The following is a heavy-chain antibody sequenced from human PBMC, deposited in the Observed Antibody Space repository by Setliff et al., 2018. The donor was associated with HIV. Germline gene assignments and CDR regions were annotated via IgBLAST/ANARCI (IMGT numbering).Heavy chain of an antibody. CDR3: ARGHSGNDY. V-gene: IGHV1-8*02. J-gene: IGHJ4*02. D-gene: IGHD1-1*01. CDR1: GYTFTNYD. Sequence: ASVKVSCKASGYTFTNYDINWVRQATGQGLEWMGWMNPNSGNTEYAQQFQGRVTMTRNTSISTAYMELSSLRSEDTAIYYCARGHSGNDYWGQGTLVTVSS. CDR2: MNPNSGNT.